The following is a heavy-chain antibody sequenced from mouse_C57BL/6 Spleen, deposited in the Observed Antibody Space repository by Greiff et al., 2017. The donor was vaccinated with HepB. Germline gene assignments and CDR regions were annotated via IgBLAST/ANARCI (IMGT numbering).Heavy chain of an antibody. V-gene: IGHV1-72*01. CDR3: ARGDYGSSLDY. CDR1: GYTFTSYW. D-gene: IGHD1-1*01. CDR2: IDPNSGGT. J-gene: IGHJ2*01. Sequence: VLLHQPGAALVKPGASVQLSCKASGYTFTSYWMPWVKQRPGRDLEWIGRIDPNSGGTKYNEKFKSKATLTVDKPSSTAYMQLSSLTSEDSAVYNCARGDYGSSLDYWGQGTTLTVSS.